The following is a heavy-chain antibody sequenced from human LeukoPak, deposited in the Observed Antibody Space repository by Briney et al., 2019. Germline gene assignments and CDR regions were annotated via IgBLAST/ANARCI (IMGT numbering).Heavy chain of an antibody. CDR3: ARGEDYGDHLGAFDI. Sequence: HPSETLSLTCSVSGGSISSSSYYWGWIRQPPGKGLEWIGTFHYSGSTYYNPSLKSRVTISVDTSKNQFSLKLSSVTAADTAVYYCARGEDYGDHLGAFDIWGQGTMVTVSS. CDR1: GGSISSSSYY. J-gene: IGHJ3*02. CDR2: FHYSGST. D-gene: IGHD4-17*01. V-gene: IGHV4-39*07.